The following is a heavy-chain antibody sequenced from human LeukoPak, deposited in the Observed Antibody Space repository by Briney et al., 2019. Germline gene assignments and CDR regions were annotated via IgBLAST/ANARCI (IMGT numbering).Heavy chain of an antibody. V-gene: IGHV1-2*02. J-gene: IGHJ4*02. CDR1: GYTFTGYY. CDR3: ARGTPLGYCSSTSCYRRSYYFDY. CDR2: INPNSGGT. D-gene: IGHD2-2*01. Sequence: ASVKVSCKASGYTFTGYYMHWVRQAPGQGLEWMGWINPNSGGTNYAQKFQGRVTMTRDTSISTAYMELSRLRSDDTAVYYCARGTPLGYCSSTSCYRRSYYFDYWGQGTLVTVSS.